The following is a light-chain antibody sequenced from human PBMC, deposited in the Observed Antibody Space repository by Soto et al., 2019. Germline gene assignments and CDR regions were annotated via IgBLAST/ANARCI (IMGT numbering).Light chain of an antibody. J-gene: IGKJ1*01. Sequence: PVAQAPFSLTPTAGDRVTSPXRVSQSITTYLNWYQQEQGXPPKXXXYDXSSLQSGGPSRFSGSGSGTDFTLPISSLQPEDFATYYCQHSYSITRTFGQGTKVDIK. CDR3: QHSYSITRT. CDR2: DXS. V-gene: IGKV1-39*01. CDR1: QSITTY.